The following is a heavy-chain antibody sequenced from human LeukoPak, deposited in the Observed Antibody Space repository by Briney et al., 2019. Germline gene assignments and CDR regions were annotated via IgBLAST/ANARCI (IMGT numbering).Heavy chain of an antibody. CDR1: GFTFDDYT. J-gene: IGHJ4*02. V-gene: IGHV3-43*01. CDR2: ISWDGGST. CDR3: AKDGEHYYDSSGYYGHFDY. D-gene: IGHD3-22*01. Sequence: PGGSLRLSCAASGFTFDDYTMHWVRQATGKGLEWVSLISWDGGSTYYADSVKGRFTISRDNSKTSLYLQMNSLRTEDTALYYCAKDGEHYYDSSGYYGHFDYWGQGTLVTVSS.